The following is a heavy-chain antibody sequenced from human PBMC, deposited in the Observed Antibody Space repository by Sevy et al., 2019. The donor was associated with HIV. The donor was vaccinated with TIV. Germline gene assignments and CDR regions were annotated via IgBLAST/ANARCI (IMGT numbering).Heavy chain of an antibody. CDR2: MKQDGSEE. CDR3: VREGLGGYSYSLDY. J-gene: IGHJ4*01. Sequence: GGSLRLSCAASGFSFSIYWMSWVRQAPGKGLEWVATMKQDGSEEDYVHSVKGRFTISRDNAKNSLFLQMNSLSPEDTAVSYCVREGLGGYSYSLDYWGHGTLVTVSS. D-gene: IGHD5-18*01. CDR1: GFSFSIYW. V-gene: IGHV3-7*01.